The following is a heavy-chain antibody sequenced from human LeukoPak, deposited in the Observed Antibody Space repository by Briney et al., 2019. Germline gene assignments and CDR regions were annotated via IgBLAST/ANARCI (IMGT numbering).Heavy chain of an antibody. Sequence: GESLKISCQGSGYTFTNYWIGWVRQMPGKGLEWMGLIYPGDSDTRYSPSFQGQVTISADKSISTAYLQWSSLKASDTAMYYRARQGSSIWSPLWGQGTLVTVSS. D-gene: IGHD6-13*01. CDR2: IYPGDSDT. V-gene: IGHV5-51*01. CDR1: GYTFTNYW. CDR3: ARQGSSIWSPL. J-gene: IGHJ4*02.